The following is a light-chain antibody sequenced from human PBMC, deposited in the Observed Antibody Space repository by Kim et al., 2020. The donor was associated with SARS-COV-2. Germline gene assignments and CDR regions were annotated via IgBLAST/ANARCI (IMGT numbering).Light chain of an antibody. V-gene: IGLV2-14*03. Sequence: QSALTQPASVSGSPGQSITISCTGTSSDVGGYNYVSWYQQHPGKVPKLIIYDVSKRPSGVSNRFSGSKSGNTAYLTISGLQADEEADYYCSSYTSINTRVFGTGTKVTVL. J-gene: IGLJ1*01. CDR3: SSYTSINTRV. CDR1: SSDVGGYNY. CDR2: DVS.